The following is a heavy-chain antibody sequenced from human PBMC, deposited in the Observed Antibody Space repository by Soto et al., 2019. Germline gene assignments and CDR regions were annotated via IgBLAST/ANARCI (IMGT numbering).Heavy chain of an antibody. Sequence: QVQLVQSGAEVKKPGASVKVSCKTSGDTFSRSTISWVRQAPGQGLEWMGWISAYSGNVKYAWKFQDRVTMTTDTSTSTAYVELRSLRFDDTAVYYCAIANYGDDDYWGQGTLVTVSS. D-gene: IGHD4-17*01. CDR3: AIANYGDDDY. J-gene: IGHJ4*02. CDR2: ISAYSGNV. CDR1: GDTFSRST. V-gene: IGHV1-18*01.